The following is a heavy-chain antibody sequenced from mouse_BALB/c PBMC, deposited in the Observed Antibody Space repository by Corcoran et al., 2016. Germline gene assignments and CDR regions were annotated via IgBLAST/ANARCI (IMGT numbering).Heavy chain of an antibody. CDR3: ARRGGWGFMDY. CDR1: GFDFSRYW. J-gene: IGHJ4*01. Sequence: EVKLLESGGGLVQPGGSLNLSCAASGFDFSRYWMSWARQAPGKGKEWIGEINPGSSTRNYTPSLKAKFIISRDNAKKTLYMQMSKVRSEDTAVYDCARRGGWGFMDYGGQGTAVTVSS. V-gene: IGHV4-2*02. CDR2: INPGSSTR. D-gene: IGHD2-3*01.